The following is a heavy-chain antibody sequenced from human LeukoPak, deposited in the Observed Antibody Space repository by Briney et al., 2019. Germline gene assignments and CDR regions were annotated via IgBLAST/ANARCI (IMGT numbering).Heavy chain of an antibody. CDR2: INTHKGHT. J-gene: IGHJ4*02. D-gene: IGHD2-15*01. CDR1: GYTLTNYN. CDR3: AREFGHCSGDNCFYFFDS. Sequence: ASMKVSCKASGYTLTNYNISWVRQAPGQGLEWMGWINTHKGHTNFLQKFQGRVTVTTDISTNTAYMELRRLRSDDTAVYYCAREFGHCSGDNCFYFFDSWGQGSLVIVSS. V-gene: IGHV1-18*01.